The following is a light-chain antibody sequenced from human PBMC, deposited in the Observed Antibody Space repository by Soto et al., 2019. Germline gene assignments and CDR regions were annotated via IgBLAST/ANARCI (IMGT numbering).Light chain of an antibody. V-gene: IGKV3-15*01. CDR3: QQYNNWTEFT. J-gene: IGKJ3*01. CDR1: QSLSSN. CDR2: AAS. Sequence: EIELTQSPATLSVSLGERATLSCRATQSLSSNLAWYQQKPGQPPRLLIYAASTRVTGIPARFSGRRSGTELTLSISSLQPEEFAVYYCQQYNNWTEFTFGPGTKVDFK.